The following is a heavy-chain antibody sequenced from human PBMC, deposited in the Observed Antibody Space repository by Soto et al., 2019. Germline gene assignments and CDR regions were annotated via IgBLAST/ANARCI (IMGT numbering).Heavy chain of an antibody. J-gene: IGHJ5*02. CDR2: INAGNGNT. D-gene: IGHD1-1*01. Sequence: GASVKVSCKASGYTFTSYAMHWVRQAPGQRLEWMGWINAGNGNTKYSQKFQGRVTITRDTSASTAYMELSSLRSEDTAVYYCARSPTSPIRDTTGTTYNWFDPWGQGTLVTVSS. CDR3: ARSPTSPIRDTTGTTYNWFDP. V-gene: IGHV1-3*01. CDR1: GYTFTSYA.